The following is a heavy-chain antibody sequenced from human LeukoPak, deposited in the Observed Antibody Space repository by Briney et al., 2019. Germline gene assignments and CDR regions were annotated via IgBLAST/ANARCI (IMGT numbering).Heavy chain of an antibody. CDR2: IYHSGST. CDR1: GGSISSGGYS. CDR3: ARAIVVVVAAIAFDI. D-gene: IGHD2-15*01. V-gene: IGHV4-30-2*01. J-gene: IGHJ3*02. Sequence: SETLSLTCAVSGGSISSGGYSWSWIRQPPGKGLEWIGYIYHSGSTYYNPSLKSRVTISVDRSKNQFSLKLSSVTAADTAVYYCARAIVVVVAAIAFDIWGQGTMVTVSS.